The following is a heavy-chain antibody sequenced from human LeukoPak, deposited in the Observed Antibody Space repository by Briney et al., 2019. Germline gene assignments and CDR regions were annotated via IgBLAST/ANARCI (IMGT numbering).Heavy chain of an antibody. CDR1: GLTFSSYW. D-gene: IGHD6-13*01. CDR2: IKQDGSEK. J-gene: IGHJ6*03. V-gene: IGHV3-7*01. Sequence: GGSLRLSCAASGLTFSSYWMSWVRQAPGKGLERVANIKQDGSEKYYVDSVKGRFTISRDNAKNSLYLQMNSLRAEDTAVYYCAREARSWGYYYYYYMDVWGKGTTVTISS. CDR3: AREARSWGYYYYYYMDV.